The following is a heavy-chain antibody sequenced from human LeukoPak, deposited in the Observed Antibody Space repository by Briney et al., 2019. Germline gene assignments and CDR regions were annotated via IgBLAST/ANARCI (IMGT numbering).Heavy chain of an antibody. CDR2: ISWNSGSI. CDR3: VRAFGMDY. CDR1: GFSFDVYA. Sequence: PGRSLRVSCAASGFSFDVYAMHGVRHAPGKGLEWVSGISWNSGSIGYADSVKGRFTISRDNAKNSLYLQMNSLRAEDMALYYCVRAFGMDYWGQGTLVTVSS. D-gene: IGHD1-14*01. V-gene: IGHV3-9*03. J-gene: IGHJ4*02.